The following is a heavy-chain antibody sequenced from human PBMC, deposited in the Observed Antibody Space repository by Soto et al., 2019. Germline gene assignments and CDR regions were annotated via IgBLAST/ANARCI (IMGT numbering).Heavy chain of an antibody. J-gene: IGHJ6*02. V-gene: IGHV2-26*01. D-gene: IGHD3-3*01. CDR1: WLSLSNARMG. CDR2: ICSNDEK. CDR3: ARILLRPFSETRYGMDV. Sequence: QVNPTETLSRTCTFPWLSLSNARMGVSWIRQPPGKALECLAHICSNDEKSYSTSLKSSLTISKDASKSQVVLTKTNMDPVDTATYYCARILLRPFSETRYGMDVWGQGTTVTVSS.